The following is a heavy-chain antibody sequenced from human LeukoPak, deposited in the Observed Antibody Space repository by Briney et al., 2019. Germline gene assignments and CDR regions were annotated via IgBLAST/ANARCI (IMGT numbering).Heavy chain of an antibody. CDR3: ARDAYYYDSSGYYQIKNFDY. CDR1: GFTVSSNY. V-gene: IGHV3-53*01. J-gene: IGHJ4*02. D-gene: IGHD3-22*01. CDR2: IYSGGST. Sequence: GGSLRLSCAASGFTVSSNYMSWVRQAPGKGLEWVSVIYSGGSTYYADSVKGRFTISRDNAKNSLYLQMNSLRAEDTAVYYCARDAYYYDSSGYYQIKNFDYWGQGTLVTVSS.